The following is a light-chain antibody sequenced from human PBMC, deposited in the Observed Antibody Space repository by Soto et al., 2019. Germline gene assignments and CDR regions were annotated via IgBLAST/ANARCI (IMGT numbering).Light chain of an antibody. CDR2: EVS. CDR3: SSYTSSSTLYV. J-gene: IGLJ1*01. Sequence: QSVLTPPACVSGSPGQSITISWTATSSDVGGYNYVSWYQQHPGKAPKLMIYEVSNRPSGVSNRFSGPKSGNTASLTISVLQAEDEADYYCSSYTSSSTLYVFRTGTKVTVL. CDR1: SSDVGGYNY. V-gene: IGLV2-14*01.